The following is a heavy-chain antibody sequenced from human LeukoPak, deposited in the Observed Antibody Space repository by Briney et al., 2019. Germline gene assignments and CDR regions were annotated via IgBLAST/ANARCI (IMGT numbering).Heavy chain of an antibody. V-gene: IGHV1-46*01. CDR2: INPSGGST. Sequence: ASLKLSSKASGYTFTSYYMPRVRHAPGQALEWMRIINPSGGSTSYAQKFQCRVTMTRDTSTSTVYMELSSLSSEDTAVYYCARDCGLGSGWCFDYWGQGTLVTVSS. J-gene: IGHJ4*02. D-gene: IGHD6-19*01. CDR3: ARDCGLGSGWCFDY. CDR1: GYTFTSYY.